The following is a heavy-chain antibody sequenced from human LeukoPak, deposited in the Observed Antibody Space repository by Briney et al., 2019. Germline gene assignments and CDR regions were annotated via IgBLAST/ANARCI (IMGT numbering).Heavy chain of an antibody. V-gene: IGHV4-59*08. J-gene: IGHJ3*02. D-gene: IGHD3-3*01. CDR3: ARHASGYIFDI. Sequence: TSETLPLTCTASGGSISGDYWSWFRQPPGKGLEWIGEIHYSGNTKHNSWLKGRPTISVDMSKNLFSLRLSSVTAADTAVYYCARHASGYIFDIWGQGTMVTVSS. CDR1: GGSISGDY. CDR2: IHYSGNT.